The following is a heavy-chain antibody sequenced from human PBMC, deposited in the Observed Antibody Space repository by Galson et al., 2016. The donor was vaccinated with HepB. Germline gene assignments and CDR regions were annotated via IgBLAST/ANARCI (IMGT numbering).Heavy chain of an antibody. Sequence: SLRLSCAASGFTFSIYAMHWVRQAPGKGLEWVAIITYDGSWISYAASVKGRLTISRDNSKSTMYLQMNSMRVEDTAMYYCARRDYFGSGNPGAAFDVWGQGTMVTVSS. CDR3: ARRDYFGSGNPGAAFDV. CDR2: ITYDGSWI. D-gene: IGHD3-10*01. CDR1: GFTFSIYA. V-gene: IGHV3-30-3*01. J-gene: IGHJ3*01.